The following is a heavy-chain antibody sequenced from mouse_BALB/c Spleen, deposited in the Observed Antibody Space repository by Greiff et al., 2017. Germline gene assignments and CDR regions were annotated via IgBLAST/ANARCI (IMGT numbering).Heavy chain of an antibody. CDR1: GYTFTSYY. CDR2: IYPGNVNT. J-gene: IGHJ3*01. Sequence: QVQLQQSGPELVKPGASVRISCKASGYTFTSYYIHWVKQRPGQGLEWIGWIYPGNVNTKYNEKFKGKATLTADKSSSTAYMQLSSLTSEDSAVYFCARGGYYGSSFAWFAYWGQGTLVTVSA. D-gene: IGHD1-1*01. CDR3: ARGGYYGSSFAWFAY. V-gene: IGHV1S56*01.